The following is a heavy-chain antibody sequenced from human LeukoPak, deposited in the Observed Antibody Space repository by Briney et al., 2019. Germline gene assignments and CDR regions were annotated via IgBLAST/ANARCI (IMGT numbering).Heavy chain of an antibody. CDR3: ARDSILWFGGWYYYMDV. J-gene: IGHJ6*03. CDR1: GGSISSGSYY. V-gene: IGHV4-61*02. D-gene: IGHD3-10*01. CDR2: IYTSGST. Sequence: SQTLSLTCTVSGGSISSGSYYWSWIRQPAGKGLEWIGRIYTSGSTNYNPSLKSRVTISVDTSKNQFSLKLSSVTAADTAVYYCARDSILWFGGWYYYMDVWGKGTTVTVSS.